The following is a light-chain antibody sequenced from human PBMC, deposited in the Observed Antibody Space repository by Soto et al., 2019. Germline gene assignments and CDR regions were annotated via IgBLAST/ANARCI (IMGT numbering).Light chain of an antibody. V-gene: IGLV1-47*02. CDR3: AVWDDSLSAYV. J-gene: IGLJ1*01. CDR1: SSNIGINY. Sequence: QSVLTQPPSASGTPGQRVTISCSGSSSNIGINYVYWYQQRPGTAPKLLIYTNDQQPSGVPDRFSGSKSGTSASLAISGLRSEDEGDYYCAVWDDSLSAYVFGTGTKVTVL. CDR2: TND.